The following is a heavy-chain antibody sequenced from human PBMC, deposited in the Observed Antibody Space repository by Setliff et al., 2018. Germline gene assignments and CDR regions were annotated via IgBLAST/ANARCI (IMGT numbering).Heavy chain of an antibody. J-gene: IGHJ3*01. CDR2: ISDSSIYI. CDR3: ARSPANGGHDAFDV. V-gene: IGHV3-21*01. D-gene: IGHD6-25*01. Sequence: PGGSLRLSCAASGFTFSTYSMHWVRQAPGKGLEWVSSISDSSIYIYYVDSVKGRFTISRDNAQNSLYLQMDSLRAEDTAVYYCARSPANGGHDAFDVWGQETMVTVSS. CDR1: GFTFSTYS.